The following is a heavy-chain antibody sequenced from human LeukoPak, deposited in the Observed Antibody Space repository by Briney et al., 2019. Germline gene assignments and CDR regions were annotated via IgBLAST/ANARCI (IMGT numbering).Heavy chain of an antibody. CDR1: GFIFSSYA. Sequence: PGGSLRLSCAASGFIFSSYAMHWVRQAPGKGLEGVTVISYDGSNKYYADSVKGRFTISRDNSKNTLYLQMNSLRAEDTAVYYCARDRGSSWSSFSHYYYGMDVWGQGTTVTVSS. CDR2: ISYDGSNK. J-gene: IGHJ6*02. D-gene: IGHD6-13*01. CDR3: ARDRGSSWSSFSHYYYGMDV. V-gene: IGHV3-30-3*01.